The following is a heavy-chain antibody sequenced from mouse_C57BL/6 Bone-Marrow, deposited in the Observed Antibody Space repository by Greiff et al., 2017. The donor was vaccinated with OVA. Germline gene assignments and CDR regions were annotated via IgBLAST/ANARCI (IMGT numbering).Heavy chain of an antibody. V-gene: IGHV1-59*01. CDR3: AQTVVATSDY. CDR2: IDPSDSYT. Sequence: QVQLQQPGAELVRPGTSVKLSCKASGYTFTSYWMHWVKQRPGQGLEWIGVIDPSDSYTNYNQKFKGKATLTVDTSSSTAYMQLSSLTSEDSAVYYCAQTVVATSDYWGQGTTLTVSS. J-gene: IGHJ2*01. D-gene: IGHD1-1*01. CDR1: GYTFTSYW.